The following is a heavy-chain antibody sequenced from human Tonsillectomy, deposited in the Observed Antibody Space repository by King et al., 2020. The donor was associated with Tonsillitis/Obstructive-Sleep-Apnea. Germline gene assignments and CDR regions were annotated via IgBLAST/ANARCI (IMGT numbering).Heavy chain of an antibody. CDR3: ARHHGRGYSYGYYFDY. CDR2: IYYSGSA. V-gene: IGHV4-39*01. D-gene: IGHD5-18*01. Sequence: QLQESGPGLVKPSETLSLTCTVSGDSISSSTYYWGWIRQPPGKGLEWIGSIYYSGSAYYNPSLKSRVTISVDTSKNQFSLKLSSVTAADTAVYYCARHHGRGYSYGYYFDYWGQGTLVTVSS. CDR1: GDSISSSTYY. J-gene: IGHJ4*02.